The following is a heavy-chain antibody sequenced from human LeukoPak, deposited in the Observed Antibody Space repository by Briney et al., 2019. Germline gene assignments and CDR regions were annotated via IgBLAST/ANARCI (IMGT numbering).Heavy chain of an antibody. D-gene: IGHD6-19*01. CDR3: ARVGYSNAWGLDS. J-gene: IGHJ4*02. CDR1: GGSISSYY. CDR2: IYTSGRT. Sequence: SETLSLTCTVSGGSISSYYWSSIRQPAGKGLGWVGRIYTSGRTNYYPSLKSRVTMSVHTPKNQFPLSPSSVTAAATAVYFCARVGYSNAWGLDSWGQGTLVTVSS. V-gene: IGHV4-4*07.